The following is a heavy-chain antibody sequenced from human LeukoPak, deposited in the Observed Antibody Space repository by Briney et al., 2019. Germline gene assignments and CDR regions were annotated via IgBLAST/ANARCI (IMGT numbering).Heavy chain of an antibody. D-gene: IGHD3-3*01. CDR3: GKDRTISYYYYYGLDV. CDR2: IGGDGVTT. CDR1: GFSFDDYA. J-gene: IGHJ6*02. V-gene: IGHV3-43*02. Sequence: GSLRLSCAASGFSFDDYAMHWVRQVPGKGLEWVGLIGGDGVTTNYAGSVKGRFTISRDNSKDSLHLHMNSLTTEDTAFYYCGKDRTISYYYYYGLDVWGQGTTVIVSS.